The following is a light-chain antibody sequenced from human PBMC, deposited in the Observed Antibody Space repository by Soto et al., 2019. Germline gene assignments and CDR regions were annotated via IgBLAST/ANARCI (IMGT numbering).Light chain of an antibody. J-gene: IGKJ4*01. CDR3: QQYNNWPGLN. CDR2: GAS. V-gene: IGKV3-15*01. Sequence: EIVMTQSPATLSVSPGERATLSCRASQSVSSNLAWYQQKTGQAPRLLIYGASTRATGIPARFSGSGSGTEFTLTISSLQSEDFAVYYCQQYNNWPGLNCGGGTKVEIK. CDR1: QSVSSN.